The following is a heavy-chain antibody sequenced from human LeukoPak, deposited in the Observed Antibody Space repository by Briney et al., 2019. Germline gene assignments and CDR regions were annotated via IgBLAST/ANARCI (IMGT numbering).Heavy chain of an antibody. V-gene: IGHV4-30-4*08. CDR2: IYYSGST. Sequence: SETLSLTCTVSGGSISSGDYYWSRIRQPPGKGLEWIGYIYYSGSTYYNPSLKSRVTISVDTSKNQFSLKLSSVTAADTAVYYCARDRTIFGVVTQYYMDVWGKGTTVTVSS. CDR3: ARDRTIFGVVTQYYMDV. CDR1: GGSISSGDYY. J-gene: IGHJ6*03. D-gene: IGHD3-3*01.